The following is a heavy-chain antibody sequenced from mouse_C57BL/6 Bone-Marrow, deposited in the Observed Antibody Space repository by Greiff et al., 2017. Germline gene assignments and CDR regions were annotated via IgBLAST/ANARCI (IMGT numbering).Heavy chain of an antibody. J-gene: IGHJ3*01. V-gene: IGHV1-53*01. CDR2: IIPSNGGT. CDR1: GYTFTSSW. D-gene: IGHD2-4*01. Sequence: QVQLQQPGTELVKPGASVKLSCKASGYTFTSSWLHWVKQRPGQGLVWCGNIIPSNGGTNYNEKFKSKATLTVDNSSSTAYMQLSSLTSEDAAVYYCARGGLRRAWFAYWGQGTLVTVSA. CDR3: ARGGLRRAWFAY.